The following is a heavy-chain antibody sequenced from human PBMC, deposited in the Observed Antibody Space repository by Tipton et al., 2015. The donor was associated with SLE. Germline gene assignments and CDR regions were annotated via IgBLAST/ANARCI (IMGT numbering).Heavy chain of an antibody. J-gene: IGHJ4*02. V-gene: IGHV1-69*13. CDR3: ARDLPYSSSSGY. Sequence: QLVQSGPEVKKPGSSVKVSCKASGGTFSSYAISWVRQAPGRGLGWMGRIIPIFGTANYAQKFQGRVTITADESTSTAYMELSSLRSEDTAVYYCARDLPYSSSSGYWGQGTLVTVSS. D-gene: IGHD6-6*01. CDR1: GGTFSSYA. CDR2: IIPIFGTA.